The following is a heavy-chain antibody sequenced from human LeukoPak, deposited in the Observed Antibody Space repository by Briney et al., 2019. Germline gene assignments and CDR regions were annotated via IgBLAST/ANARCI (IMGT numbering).Heavy chain of an antibody. CDR3: ARFGSASWTRYFDP. CDR2: ISSSSSYI. Sequence: KPGGSLRLSCAASGFTFSSYSMNWVRQAPGKGLEWVSSISSSSSYIYYADSVKGRFTISRDNAKNSLYLQLNSLRGEDTAVYYCARFGSASWTRYFDPWGQGTLVTVSS. D-gene: IGHD2-2*01. J-gene: IGHJ5*02. V-gene: IGHV3-21*04. CDR1: GFTFSSYS.